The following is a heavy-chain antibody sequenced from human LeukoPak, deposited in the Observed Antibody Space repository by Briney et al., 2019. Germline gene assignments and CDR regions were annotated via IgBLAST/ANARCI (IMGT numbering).Heavy chain of an antibody. V-gene: IGHV4-31*03. CDR1: GGSISSGGHY. Sequence: PSETLSLTCTVSGGSISSGGHYWSWIRQHPGTGLEWIGYIYYTGGTYYDPSLKSRVTISIDTSKNQFSLKLSSVTAADTAVYYCARGDRTPEYYYDSSGYYGLGYWGQGTLVTVSS. CDR3: ARGDRTPEYYYDSSGYYGLGY. J-gene: IGHJ4*02. CDR2: IYYTGGT. D-gene: IGHD3-22*01.